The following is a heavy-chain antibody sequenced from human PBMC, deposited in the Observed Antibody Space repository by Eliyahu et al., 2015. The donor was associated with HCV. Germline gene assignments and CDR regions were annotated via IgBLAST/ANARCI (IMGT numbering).Heavy chain of an antibody. CDR2: ISSSXDIT. V-gene: IGHV3-23*04. D-gene: IGHD3-10*01. CDR1: GFXFSSYA. J-gene: IGHJ4*02. Sequence: EVQLVESGGGLVQPGGSLRLSCAASGFXFSSYAMSGVRQAPGKGLEXVSTISSSXDITYYADSVKGRFTISRDNSKDTLYLQMNSLRAEDTAVYYCAKDLRVGGSGTYFKGGFWGQGTLVAVSS. CDR3: AKDLRVGGSGTYFKGGF.